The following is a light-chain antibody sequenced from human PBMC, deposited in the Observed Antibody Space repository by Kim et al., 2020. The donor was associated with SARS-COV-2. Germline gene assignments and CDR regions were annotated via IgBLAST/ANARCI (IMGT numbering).Light chain of an antibody. CDR1: PSVRSHS. Sequence: PGERATLSCLSSPSVRSHSLAWYQQRPGQAPRLLIYGASSRATGIPDRFSGSGSGTDFTLTISRLEPEDFAVYYCQQYDTSPPAYTFGQGTKLEI. J-gene: IGKJ2*01. CDR3: QQYDTSPPAYT. V-gene: IGKV3-20*01. CDR2: GAS.